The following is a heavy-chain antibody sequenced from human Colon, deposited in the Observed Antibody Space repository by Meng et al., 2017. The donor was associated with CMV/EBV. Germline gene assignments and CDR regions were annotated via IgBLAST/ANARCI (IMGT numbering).Heavy chain of an antibody. CDR2: INPTDGRA. CDR3: ARVKCGTTSCSQGLDP. CDR1: GNIFSSAY. D-gene: IGHD2-2*01. J-gene: IGHJ5*02. Sequence: SGNIFSSAYLHWVRQAPGQGLEWMGMINPTDGRARHAQKFKGRVTMTRDKSTTTFYMELSSLISDDTAVYYCARVKCGTTSCSQGLDPWGQGTLVTVSS. V-gene: IGHV1-46*01.